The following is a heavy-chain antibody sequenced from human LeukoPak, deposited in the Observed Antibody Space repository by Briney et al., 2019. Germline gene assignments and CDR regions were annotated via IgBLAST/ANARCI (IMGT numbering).Heavy chain of an antibody. CDR1: GYTFTNYA. CDR3: ARGKGGRDY. Sequence: GASVKVSCKASGYTFTNYAITWVRQAPGQGFEWMGWISTYNGATAYAQKLQGRVTMTTDTSTTTAYMELRSLRSDDTAVYYCARGKGGRDYWGQGTLVTVSS. V-gene: IGHV1-18*01. CDR2: ISTYNGAT. J-gene: IGHJ4*02. D-gene: IGHD3-16*01.